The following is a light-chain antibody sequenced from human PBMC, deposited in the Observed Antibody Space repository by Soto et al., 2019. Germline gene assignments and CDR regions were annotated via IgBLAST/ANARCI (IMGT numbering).Light chain of an antibody. Sequence: QSALTQPASVSGSPGQSITISCSETSSGIGTYNYVSWYQHHPGKVPKLIIYEVNNRPLGVSTRFSGSKSGKTASLTISGLQAEDEADYYCCSFTTTSTWLFGGGTKVTVL. CDR1: SSGIGTYNY. CDR2: EVN. J-gene: IGLJ3*02. CDR3: CSFTTTSTWL. V-gene: IGLV2-14*01.